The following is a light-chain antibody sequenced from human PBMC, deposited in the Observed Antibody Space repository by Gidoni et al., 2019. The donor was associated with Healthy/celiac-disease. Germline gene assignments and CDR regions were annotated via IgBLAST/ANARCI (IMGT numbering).Light chain of an antibody. CDR2: DAS. J-gene: IGKJ4*01. V-gene: IGKV1-33*01. CDR1: QDISNY. Sequence: DIQMPQSPSSLSASVGGRVTITCQASQDISNYLNWYQHKPGKAPKLLIYDASNLETGVPSRFSGRGSGTDFTFTISSLQPEDIATYYCQQYDNLLTFGGGTKVEIK. CDR3: QQYDNLLT.